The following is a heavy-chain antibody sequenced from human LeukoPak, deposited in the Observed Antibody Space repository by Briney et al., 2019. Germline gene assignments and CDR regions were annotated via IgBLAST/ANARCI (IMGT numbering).Heavy chain of an antibody. Sequence: TGGSLRLSCAASGFTFSSYSMNWVRQAPGKGLEWVSSISSSSSYIYYAGSVKGRFTISRDNAKNSLYLQMNSLRAEDTAVYYCARARDIVVVVADYWGQGTLVTVSS. CDR3: ARARDIVVVVADY. D-gene: IGHD2-15*01. CDR1: GFTFSSYS. J-gene: IGHJ4*02. CDR2: ISSSSSYI. V-gene: IGHV3-21*01.